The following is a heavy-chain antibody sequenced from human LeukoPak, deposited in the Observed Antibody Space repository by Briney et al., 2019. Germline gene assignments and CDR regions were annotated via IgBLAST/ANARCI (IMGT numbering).Heavy chain of an antibody. D-gene: IGHD6-6*01. CDR2: IYYSGST. Sequence: PSETLSLTCTVSGGSISSYYWSWIRQPPGKGLEWIGYIYYSGSTNYNPSLKSRVTISVDTSKNQFSLKLSSVTAADTAVYYCARGYSSSSRVYYYYYYYMDVWGKGTTVTVSS. J-gene: IGHJ6*03. CDR1: GGSISSYY. V-gene: IGHV4-59*01. CDR3: ARGYSSSSRVYYYYYYYMDV.